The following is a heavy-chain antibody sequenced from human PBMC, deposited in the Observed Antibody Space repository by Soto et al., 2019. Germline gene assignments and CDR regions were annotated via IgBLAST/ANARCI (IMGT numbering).Heavy chain of an antibody. J-gene: IGHJ4*02. Sequence: EVQLLESGGGLVQPGGSLRLSCSHSGFTFSTYAMSRVRQALGKGLEWVSSISTSGDNTYYADSVRGRFTISRDNSKNTLYLQMNGLRVEDTAVYYCARNLLLLWFNFDYWGQGTLVTVSS. V-gene: IGHV3-23*01. CDR3: ARNLLLLWFNFDY. D-gene: IGHD3-10*01. CDR2: ISTSGDNT. CDR1: GFTFSTYA.